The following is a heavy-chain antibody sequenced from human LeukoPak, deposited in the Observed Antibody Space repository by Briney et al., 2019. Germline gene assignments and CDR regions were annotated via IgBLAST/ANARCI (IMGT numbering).Heavy chain of an antibody. V-gene: IGHV1-8*01. Sequence: ASVKVSCKASGYTFINYSINWVRQATGQGLEWMGWVNPKSGHTGYGQNFQGRVTMTRNTSINTVYMELTNLRSDDTAVYYCARGPWQYYYFDYWGQGTLVTVSS. CDR2: VNPKSGHT. D-gene: IGHD5-12*01. CDR3: ARGPWQYYYFDY. CDR1: GYTFINYS. J-gene: IGHJ4*02.